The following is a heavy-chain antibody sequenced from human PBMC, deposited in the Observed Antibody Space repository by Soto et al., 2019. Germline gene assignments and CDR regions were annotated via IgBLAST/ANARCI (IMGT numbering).Heavy chain of an antibody. Sequence: SETLSLTCTVSGGSISSGDYYWSWIRQPPGKGLEWIGYIYYSGSTYYNPSLKSRVTISVDTSKNQFSLKLSSVTAADTAVYYCARADAYMRALDYWGQGTLVTVSS. V-gene: IGHV4-30-4*01. CDR2: IYYSGST. CDR1: GGSISSGDYY. J-gene: IGHJ4*02. D-gene: IGHD3-16*01. CDR3: ARADAYMRALDY.